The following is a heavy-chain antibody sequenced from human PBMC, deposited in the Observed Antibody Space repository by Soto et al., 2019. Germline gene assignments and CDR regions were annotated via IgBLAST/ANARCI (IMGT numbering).Heavy chain of an antibody. CDR1: GDSISSGNW. CDR2: IYHSGTT. J-gene: IGHJ4*02. CDR3: ASEPHYGGNAGYFDD. V-gene: IGHV4-4*02. D-gene: IGHD4-17*01. Sequence: QVQLQESGPGLVKPSGTLSLTCSVSGDSISSGNWWTWVRQPPGKGLEWIGEIYHSGTTNYSPSRRARVTISVDKSKDQFSLKLTSVTAADTAVYYCASEPHYGGNAGYFDDWGQGTLVTVSP.